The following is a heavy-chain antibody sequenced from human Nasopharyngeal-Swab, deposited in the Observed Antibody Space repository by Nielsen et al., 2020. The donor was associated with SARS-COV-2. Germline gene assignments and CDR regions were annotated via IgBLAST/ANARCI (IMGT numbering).Heavy chain of an antibody. V-gene: IGHV3-15*07. D-gene: IGHD1-7*01. CDR3: TTDHSLELTA. CDR1: GFTFSNAW. Sequence: GESLKISCAASGFTFSNAWTNWVRQAPGKGLEWVGRIKSKTDGGTTDYAAPVKGRFTISRDDSKNTLYLQMNSLKTEDTAVYYCTTDHSLELTAWGQGTLVTVSS. J-gene: IGHJ4*02. CDR2: IKSKTDGGTT.